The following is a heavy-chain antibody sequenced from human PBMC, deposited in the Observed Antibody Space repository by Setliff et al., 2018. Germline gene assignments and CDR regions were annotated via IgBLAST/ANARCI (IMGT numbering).Heavy chain of an antibody. V-gene: IGHV1-2*06. CDR1: GYIFTDHY. D-gene: IGHD3-3*01. CDR3: VREGLSFGPGCCPNWLDP. CDR2: INPNNGGT. J-gene: IGHJ5*02. Sequence: ASVKVSCMASGYIFTDHYLYWVRQAPGQGLECMGRINPNNGGTNYAQKFQGRVTLTRDTSITTVYMELSTLTSDDTAVYYCVREGLSFGPGCCPNWLDPWGQGTRGTVSS.